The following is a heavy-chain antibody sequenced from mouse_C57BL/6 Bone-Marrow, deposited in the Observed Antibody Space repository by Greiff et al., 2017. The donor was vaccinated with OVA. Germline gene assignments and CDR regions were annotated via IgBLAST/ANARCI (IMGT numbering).Heavy chain of an antibody. CDR1: GYTFTSYG. D-gene: IGHD2-1*01. J-gene: IGHJ2*01. V-gene: IGHV1-81*01. CDR3: ARGGLYYGNYPFDY. Sequence: QVQLQQSGAELARPGASVKLSCKASGYTFTSYGISWVKQRTGQGLEWIGEIYPRSGNTYYNEKFKGKATLTADKSSSTAYMELRSLTSEDSAVYFCARGGLYYGNYPFDYWGQGTTLTVSS. CDR2: IYPRSGNT.